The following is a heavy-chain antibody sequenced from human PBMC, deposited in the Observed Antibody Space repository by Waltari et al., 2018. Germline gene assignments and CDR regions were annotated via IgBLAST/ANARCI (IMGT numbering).Heavy chain of an antibody. CDR1: GGSISSGSYY. CDR2: IYTSGST. V-gene: IGHV4-61*09. CDR3: ARSGGHCTGGVCYSD. J-gene: IGHJ4*02. Sequence: LTCTVSGGSISSGSYYWSWIRQPAGKGLEWIGYIYTSGSTNYNPSLKSRVTISVDTSKNQFSLKLSSVTAADTAVYYCARSGGHCTGGVCYSDWGQGTLVTVSS. D-gene: IGHD2-8*02.